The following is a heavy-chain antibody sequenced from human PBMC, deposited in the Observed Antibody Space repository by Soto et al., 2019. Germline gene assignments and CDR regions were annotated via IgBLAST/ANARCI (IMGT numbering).Heavy chain of an antibody. CDR2: IIPILGIA. J-gene: IGHJ1*01. Sequence: QVQLVQSGAEVKKPGSSVKVSCKASGGTFSSYTISWVRQAPGQGLEWMGRIIPILGIANYAQKFQGRVTINADKSTSTAYMELRSLRSEDTALYYCARAKVTNPPAEYFQHWGQGTLVTVSS. V-gene: IGHV1-69*02. D-gene: IGHD4-17*01. CDR1: GGTFSSYT. CDR3: ARAKVTNPPAEYFQH.